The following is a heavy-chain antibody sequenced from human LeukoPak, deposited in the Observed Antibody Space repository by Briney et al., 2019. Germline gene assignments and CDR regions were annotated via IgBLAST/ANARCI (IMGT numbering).Heavy chain of an antibody. Sequence: GASGKLSCKAAGYTFTSYDINMVRQATGQGLEWMGWMNPNSGNTGYAQKFQGRVTMTRNTSISTAYMELSSLRSEDTAVYYCARGLSNRYYYGSGSYRTNDAFDIWGQGTMVTVSS. D-gene: IGHD3-10*01. J-gene: IGHJ3*02. CDR1: GYTFTSYD. CDR2: MNPNSGNT. CDR3: ARGLSNRYYYGSGSYRTNDAFDI. V-gene: IGHV1-8*01.